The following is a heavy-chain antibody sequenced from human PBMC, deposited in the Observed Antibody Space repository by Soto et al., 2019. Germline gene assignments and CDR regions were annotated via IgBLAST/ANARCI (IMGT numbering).Heavy chain of an antibody. J-gene: IGHJ4*02. CDR3: ARDLGSGYDPGDY. V-gene: IGHV1-46*01. CDR1: GYTFTSYF. D-gene: IGHD5-12*01. CDR2: INPSGGST. Sequence: ASVKVSCKASGYTFTSYFMHWVRQAPGQGLEWMGIINPSGGSTTYAQKFQGRVTMTRDTSTSTVYMELYSLKSEDTAVYYCARDLGSGYDPGDYWGQGTLVTVSS.